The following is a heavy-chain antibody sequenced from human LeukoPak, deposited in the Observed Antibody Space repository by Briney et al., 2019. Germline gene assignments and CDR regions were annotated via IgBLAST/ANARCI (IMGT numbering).Heavy chain of an antibody. CDR1: GFTFRRHW. V-gene: IGHV3-7*01. CDR3: ARDLWLGQRGLFYFEY. D-gene: IGHD5-12*01. J-gene: IGHJ4*02. CDR2: IRDDESEK. Sequence: GGSLRLSCAAFGFTFRRHWMSWVRQAAGKGPEWVANIRDDESEKFYVNSVKGRFTISRDNAKNSLYLQMNSLTVDDTAVYYCARDLWLGQRGLFYFEYWGQGIPVTVAS.